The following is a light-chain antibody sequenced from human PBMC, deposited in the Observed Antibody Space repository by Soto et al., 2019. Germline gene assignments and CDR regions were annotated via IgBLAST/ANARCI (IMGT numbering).Light chain of an antibody. CDR3: KQYGSSPWT. V-gene: IGKV3-20*01. J-gene: IGKJ1*01. Sequence: EIVLTQSPGTLSLSPGERATLSCRASQSVSFSYLAWYQQRPGQAPRLLIYGAYSRATGIQDRFSGSGSGTDFTLTIRRLEPEDFAVYYCKQYGSSPWTFGQGTKVDIK. CDR1: QSVSFSY. CDR2: GAY.